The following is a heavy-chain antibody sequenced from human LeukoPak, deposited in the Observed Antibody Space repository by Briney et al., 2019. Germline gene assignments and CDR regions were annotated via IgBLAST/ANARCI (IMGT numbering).Heavy chain of an antibody. CDR2: IYYSGST. CDR3: ARRLNGGSYWFDS. D-gene: IGHD1-26*01. Sequence: PSETLSLTCTVSGGSISSGDFYWNWIRQSPEKGLEWTGHIYYSGSTNYNPSLKSRVAISRDTSKNQFSLHLTSVTAADTALYYCARRLNGGSYWFDSWGQGTLVTVSS. CDR1: GGSISSGDFY. V-gene: IGHV4-30-4*08. J-gene: IGHJ5*01.